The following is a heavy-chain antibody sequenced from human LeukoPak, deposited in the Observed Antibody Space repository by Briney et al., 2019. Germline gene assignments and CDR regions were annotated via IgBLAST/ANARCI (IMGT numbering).Heavy chain of an antibody. J-gene: IGHJ3*01. CDR2: IYHSGST. Sequence: SETLSLTCDVSGYSISSGYYWGWLRQPPGKGLEWIGSIYHSGSTYYNPSLKSRVTISVDKSKNQFSLKLSSVTAADTAVYYCARDRDSSGYYLYPDAFDVWGQGTMVTVSS. V-gene: IGHV4-38-2*02. D-gene: IGHD3-22*01. CDR1: GYSISSGYY. CDR3: ARDRDSSGYYLYPDAFDV.